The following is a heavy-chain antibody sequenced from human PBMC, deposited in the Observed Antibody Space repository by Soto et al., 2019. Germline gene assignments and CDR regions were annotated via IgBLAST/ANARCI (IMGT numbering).Heavy chain of an antibody. Sequence: ASVKVSCKASGGTFSSYAISWVRQAPGQGLEWMGGIIPIFGTANYAQKFQGRVTITADESTSTAYMELSSLRSEDTAVYYCARMWCYYDSSGYLDYWGQGTLVTVSS. D-gene: IGHD3-22*01. J-gene: IGHJ4*02. V-gene: IGHV1-69*13. CDR3: ARMWCYYDSSGYLDY. CDR2: IIPIFGTA. CDR1: GGTFSSYA.